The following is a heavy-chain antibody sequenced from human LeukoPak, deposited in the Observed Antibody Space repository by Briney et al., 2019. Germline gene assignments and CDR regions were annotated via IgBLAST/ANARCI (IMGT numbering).Heavy chain of an antibody. CDR2: IYYSGST. V-gene: IGHV4-39*07. D-gene: IGHD3-22*01. J-gene: IGHJ4*02. CDR3: ARDYYDSSGYYWDYFDY. Sequence: SETLSLTCTVSGGSISSYYWSWIRQPPGKGLEWIGSIYYSGSTYYNPSLKSRVTISVDTSKNQFSLKLSSVTAADTAVYYCARDYYDSSGYYWDYFDYWGQGTLVTVSS. CDR1: GGSISSYY.